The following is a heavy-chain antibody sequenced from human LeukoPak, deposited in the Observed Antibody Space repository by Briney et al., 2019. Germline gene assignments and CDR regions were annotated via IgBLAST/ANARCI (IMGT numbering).Heavy chain of an antibody. J-gene: IGHJ5*02. D-gene: IGHD6-13*01. CDR1: GGSISSYY. Sequence: SETLSLTCTVSGGSISSYYWSWIRQPPGKGLEWIGYIYYSGSTSYNPSLKSRVTVSVNTSKNQFSLTLSPLTAGETVVDYCASAGAGPGPAANWFDPWGQGTLVTVSS. CDR3: ASAGAGPGPAANWFDP. V-gene: IGHV4-59*12. CDR2: IYYSGST.